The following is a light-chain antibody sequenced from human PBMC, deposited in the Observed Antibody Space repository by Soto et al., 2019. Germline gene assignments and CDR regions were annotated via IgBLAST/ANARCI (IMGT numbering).Light chain of an antibody. CDR3: QQYGTSPYT. Sequence: VLTQSPDTLSLSPGERATLSCRASQTVNNNYLAWYQQKPGQAPRLLIYGASSRTTGIPDRFSGSGSGTHFTLTSSSLEPEDSAVYYCQQYGTSPYTFGQGTKLEIK. CDR2: GAS. CDR1: QTVNNNY. J-gene: IGKJ2*01. V-gene: IGKV3-20*01.